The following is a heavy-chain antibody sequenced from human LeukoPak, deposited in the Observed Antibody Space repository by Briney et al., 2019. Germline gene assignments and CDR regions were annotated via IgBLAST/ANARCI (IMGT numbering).Heavy chain of an antibody. Sequence: GGSLRLSCEASGFTFGTFWMSWVRQAPGKGLEWVANIKQGGSEKNYVDSVKGRFTISRDNAKNSLYLQMNSLRAEDTAVYYCARDWALGTVAGRGQGTLVTVSS. D-gene: IGHD4-23*01. V-gene: IGHV3-7*01. CDR3: ARDWALGTVAG. CDR2: IKQGGSEK. CDR1: GFTFGTFW. J-gene: IGHJ4*02.